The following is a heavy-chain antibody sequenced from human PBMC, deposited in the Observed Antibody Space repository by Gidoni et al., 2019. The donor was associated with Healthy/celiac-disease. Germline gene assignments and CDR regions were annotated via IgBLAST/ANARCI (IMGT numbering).Heavy chain of an antibody. J-gene: IGHJ4*02. D-gene: IGHD1-1*01. V-gene: IGHV1-69*06. CDR3: ARGGGLEYFDY. CDR2: IIPIFGTA. CDR1: GGTFSSYA. Sequence: QVQLVQSAAEVNMPGSSVKVSCKASGGTFSSYAISWVRQAPGQGLEGMGGIIPIFGTANYAQKVQGRVTITADKSTSTAYMELSSLRSEDTAVYYCARGGGLEYFDYWGQGTLVTVSS.